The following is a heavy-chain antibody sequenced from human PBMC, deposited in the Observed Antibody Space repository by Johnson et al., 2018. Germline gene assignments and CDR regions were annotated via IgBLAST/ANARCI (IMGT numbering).Heavy chain of an antibody. D-gene: IGHD6-19*01. CDR1: GFTFSSYG. Sequence: QVQLVQSGGGVVQPGRSXRLSCAASGFTFSSYGMHWVRQAPGKGLEWVAVISYDGSNKYYADSVKGRFTISRDNSKNTLYLQMNSLRAEDTAVYYCAKDESSAPDHYYYYYMDVWGKGTTVTVSS. J-gene: IGHJ6*03. V-gene: IGHV3-30*18. CDR2: ISYDGSNK. CDR3: AKDESSAPDHYYYYYMDV.